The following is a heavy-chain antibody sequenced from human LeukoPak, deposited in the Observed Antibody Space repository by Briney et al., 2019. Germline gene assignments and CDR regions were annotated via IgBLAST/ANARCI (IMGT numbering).Heavy chain of an antibody. V-gene: IGHV3-30*03. CDR1: GFTFSSFG. CDR2: LSKDGSHK. CDR3: ARDRATYYVDY. D-gene: IGHD5-24*01. J-gene: IGHJ4*02. Sequence: GGSLRLSCAASGFTFSSFGMHWVRQAPGKGLEWVALLSKDGSHKFYADSVKGRFTISRDNSKNTLYLQMNSLRAEDTAVYYCARDRATYYVDYWGQGTLVTVSS.